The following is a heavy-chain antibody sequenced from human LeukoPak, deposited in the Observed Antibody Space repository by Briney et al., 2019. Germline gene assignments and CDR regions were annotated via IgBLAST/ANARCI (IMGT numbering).Heavy chain of an antibody. CDR2: INAGNGNT. CDR3: ARKWAHSGSYPQGFDY. Sequence: GASVRVSCEASGYTFTSYGISWVRQAPGQRLEWMGWINAGNGNTKYSQKFQGRVTITRDTSASTAYMELSSLRSEDTAVYYCARKWAHSGSYPQGFDYWGQGTLVTVSS. D-gene: IGHD1-26*01. V-gene: IGHV1-3*01. J-gene: IGHJ4*02. CDR1: GYTFTSYG.